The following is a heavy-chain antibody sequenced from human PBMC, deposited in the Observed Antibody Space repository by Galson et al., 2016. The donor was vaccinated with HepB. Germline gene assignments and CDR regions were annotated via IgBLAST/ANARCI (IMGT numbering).Heavy chain of an antibody. CDR1: GFTFSNYG. D-gene: IGHD3-10*01. CDR2: TWYDGSNK. V-gene: IGHV3-33*01. CDR3: ARARSLRGVITSPQWFDP. J-gene: IGHJ5*02. Sequence: SLRLSCAASGFTFSNYGMHWVRQAPGKGLEWVAVTWYDGSNKNYADSVKGRFTISRDNSKNTLFLQMNSLRAEDTAVDYCARARSLRGVITSPQWFDPWGQGTTVTVSS.